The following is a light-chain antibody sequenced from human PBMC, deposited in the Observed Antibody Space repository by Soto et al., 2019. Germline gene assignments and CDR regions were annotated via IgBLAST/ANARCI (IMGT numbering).Light chain of an antibody. CDR3: NSYTSATTLRGV. CDR1: STDVGGDNY. J-gene: IGLJ1*01. V-gene: IGLV2-14*03. CDR2: DVS. Sequence: QSALTQPASVSGSPGQSITISCTGTSTDVGGDNYVSWYQQYPGKAPKLIIYDVSSRPSGVSDRFSGSKSGNTASLAISGLQAEDEADYYCNSYTSATTLRGVFGVGTKVTVL.